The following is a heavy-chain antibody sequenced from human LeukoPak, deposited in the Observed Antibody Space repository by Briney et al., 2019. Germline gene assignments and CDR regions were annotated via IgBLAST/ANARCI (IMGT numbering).Heavy chain of an antibody. D-gene: IGHD5-18*01. CDR1: GFTVDGYA. V-gene: IGHV3-9*01. Sequence: GRSLRLSCATSGFTVDGYAMHWVRQAPGKGLEWVSCISCNSGSIGYADSVKGRFTISRDNAKNSLYLQMNSLRAEDTALYYCAKGTRGYNYGPKMYDYYYYGMDVWGQGTTVTVSS. CDR2: ISCNSGSI. CDR3: AKGTRGYNYGPKMYDYYYYGMDV. J-gene: IGHJ6*02.